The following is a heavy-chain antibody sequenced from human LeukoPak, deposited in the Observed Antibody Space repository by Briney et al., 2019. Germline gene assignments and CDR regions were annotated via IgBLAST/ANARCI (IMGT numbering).Heavy chain of an antibody. CDR1: GGSISSYY. J-gene: IGHJ6*02. D-gene: IGHD3-10*01. CDR2: IYYSGST. V-gene: IGHV4-59*12. Sequence: SETLSLTCTVSGGSISSYYWSWIRQPPGKGLEWIGYIYYSGSTNYNPSLKSRVTISVDTSKNQFSLKLSSVTAADTAVYYCASHGTGYYYYYGMDVWGQGTTVTVSS. CDR3: ASHGTGYYYYYGMDV.